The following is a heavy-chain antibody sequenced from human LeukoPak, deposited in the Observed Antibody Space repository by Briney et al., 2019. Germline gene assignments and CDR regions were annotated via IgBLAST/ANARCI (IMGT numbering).Heavy chain of an antibody. CDR2: IYYSGST. CDR3: ARDAGIVGAEDAFDI. CDR1: GGSISSYY. J-gene: IGHJ3*02. D-gene: IGHD1-26*01. V-gene: IGHV4-59*01. Sequence: PSETLSLTCTVSGGSISSYYWSWIRQPPGKGLEWIGYIYYSGSTNYNPSLKSRVTISVDTSKNQFSLKLSSVTAADTAVHYCARDAGIVGAEDAFDIWGQGTMVTVSS.